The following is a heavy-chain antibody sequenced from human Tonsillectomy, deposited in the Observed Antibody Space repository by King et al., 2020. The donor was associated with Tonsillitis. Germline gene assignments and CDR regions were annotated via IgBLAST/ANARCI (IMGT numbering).Heavy chain of an antibody. Sequence: EVQLVESGGGLVQPGGSLRLSCTASGFTFSNYWMSWVRQAPGKGLKYVANIKPDGSEENYVDSVKGRFTISRDNAKNSLYLQMHSLRADDTAVNYCARDGRLLFYWGQGTLVTVSS. V-gene: IGHV3-7*01. CDR1: GFTFSNYW. J-gene: IGHJ4*02. CDR3: ARDGRLLFY. CDR2: IKPDGSEE. D-gene: IGHD1-26*01.